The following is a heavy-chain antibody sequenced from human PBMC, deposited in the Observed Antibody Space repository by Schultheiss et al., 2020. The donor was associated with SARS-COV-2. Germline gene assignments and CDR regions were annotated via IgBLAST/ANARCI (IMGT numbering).Heavy chain of an antibody. CDR1: GGSISSYY. CDR2: IYYSGST. V-gene: IGHV4-59*08. Sequence: SETLSLTCTVSGGSISSYYWGWIRQPPGKGLEWIGYIYYSGSTYYNPSLKSRVTISVDTSKNQFSLKLSSVTAADTAVYYCARKAPSWFDPWGQGTLVTVSS. CDR3: ARKAPSWFDP. J-gene: IGHJ5*02.